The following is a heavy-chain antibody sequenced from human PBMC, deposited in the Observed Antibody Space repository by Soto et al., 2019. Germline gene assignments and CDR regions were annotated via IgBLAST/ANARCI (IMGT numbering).Heavy chain of an antibody. V-gene: IGHV3-23*01. CDR1: GFTFSSYA. Sequence: EVQLLESGGGLVQPGGSLRLSCAASGFTFSSYAMSWVRQAPGKGLEWVSAISGSGGSTYYADSVKGRFTISRDNSKNTLYLQMNSLRAEDTAVYYCSPPLYGSGSYHRDVWGKGTTVTVSS. CDR2: ISGSGGST. J-gene: IGHJ6*04. D-gene: IGHD3-10*01. CDR3: SPPLYGSGSYHRDV.